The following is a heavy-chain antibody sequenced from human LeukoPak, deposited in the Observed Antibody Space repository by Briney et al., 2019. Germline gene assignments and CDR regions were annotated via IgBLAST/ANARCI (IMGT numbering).Heavy chain of an antibody. CDR1: GFTFSSYA. CDR2: ISGSGGST. V-gene: IGHV3-23*01. CDR3: AKDRGGSGSYFRPHFDY. D-gene: IGHD3-10*01. J-gene: IGHJ4*02. Sequence: GGSLRLSCAASGFTFSSYAMSWVRQAPGKGLEWVSAISGSGGSTYYADSVKGRFTISRDNSKSTLYLQMNSLRAEDTAVYYCAKDRGGSGSYFRPHFDYWGQGTLVTVSS.